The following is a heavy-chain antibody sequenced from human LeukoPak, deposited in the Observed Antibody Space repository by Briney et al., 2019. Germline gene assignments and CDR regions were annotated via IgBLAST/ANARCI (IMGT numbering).Heavy chain of an antibody. CDR1: GYTFISYG. V-gene: IGHV1-18*01. Sequence: ASVKVSCKASGYTFISYGISWVRQAPGQGLEWMGWISGYNGNTNYAQNRQGRVSMTTDTSTRTAYLELRSLRSDDTAVYYCARGLGVVTAQSEQPKPRYFDLWGRGTQVTVSS. J-gene: IGHJ2*01. CDR3: ARGLGVVTAQSEQPKPRYFDL. CDR2: ISGYNGNT. D-gene: IGHD2-21*02.